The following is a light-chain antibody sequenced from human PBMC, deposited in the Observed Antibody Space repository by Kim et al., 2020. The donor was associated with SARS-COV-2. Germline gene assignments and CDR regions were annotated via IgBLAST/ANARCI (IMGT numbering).Light chain of an antibody. CDR2: QDS. J-gene: IGLJ2*01. CDR3: QAWDNSTVV. CDR1: KLGDKY. V-gene: IGLV3-1*01. Sequence: SVSPGQTASITCYGDKLGDKYACWYQQKPGQSPVLVIYQDSKRPSGIPERFSGSNSGNTATLTISGTQAMDEADYYCQAWDNSTVVFGGGTQLTVL.